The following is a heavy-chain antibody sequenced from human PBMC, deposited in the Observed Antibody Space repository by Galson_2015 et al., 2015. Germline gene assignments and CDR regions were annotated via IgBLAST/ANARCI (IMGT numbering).Heavy chain of an antibody. D-gene: IGHD6-13*01. Sequence: SLRLSCAASGFTFSSYGMHWVRQAPGKGLEWVAVIWYDGSNKYCADSVKGRFTISRDNSKNTLYLQMNSLRAEDTAVYYCAREAIAAAGSSYFDYWGQGTLVTVSS. CDR2: IWYDGSNK. J-gene: IGHJ4*02. V-gene: IGHV3-33*01. CDR1: GFTFSSYG. CDR3: AREAIAAAGSSYFDY.